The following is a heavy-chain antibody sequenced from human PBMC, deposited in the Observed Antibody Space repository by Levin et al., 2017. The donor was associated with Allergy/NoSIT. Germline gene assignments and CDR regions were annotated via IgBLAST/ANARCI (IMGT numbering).Heavy chain of an antibody. CDR1: GGSFRGYY. CDR3: ARGRGTGYSYGVDYFDY. CDR2: INHSGST. V-gene: IGHV4-34*01. D-gene: IGHD5-18*01. Sequence: SQTLSLTCAVYGGSFRGYYWSWIRQPPGKGLEWIGEINHSGSTNYNPSLKSRVTISVDTSKNQFSLKLSSVTAADTAVYYCARGRGTGYSYGVDYFDYWGQGTLVTVSS. J-gene: IGHJ4*02.